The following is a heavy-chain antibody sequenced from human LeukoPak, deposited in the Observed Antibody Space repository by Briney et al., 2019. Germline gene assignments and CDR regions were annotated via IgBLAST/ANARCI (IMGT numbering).Heavy chain of an antibody. D-gene: IGHD5-18*01. CDR2: IYDSGST. J-gene: IGHJ4*02. V-gene: IGHV4-59*01. Sequence: SETLSLTCTVSGGSISSYYWSWIRQPPGKGLEWIGYIYDSGSTNYNPSLKSRVTISVDTSKNQFSLKLSSVTAADTAVYYCARGLRYSYGYHYWGQGTLVTVSS. CDR1: GGSISSYY. CDR3: ARGLRYSYGYHY.